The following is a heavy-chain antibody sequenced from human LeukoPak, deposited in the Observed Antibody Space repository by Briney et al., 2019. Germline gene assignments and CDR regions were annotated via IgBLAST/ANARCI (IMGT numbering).Heavy chain of an antibody. CDR1: GFTFSTYA. D-gene: IGHD5-18*01. CDR3: ARGRKYSYGTYYYGLDV. Sequence: RSLRLSCVASGFTFSTYAMHWVRQAPGKGLEWVAVILCDGNNKYYADSVKGRFTISRDNSKNTLYLQMNSLRAEDTAVYYCARGRKYSYGTYYYGLDVWGQGTTVTVCS. CDR2: ILCDGNNK. J-gene: IGHJ6*02. V-gene: IGHV3-30-3*01.